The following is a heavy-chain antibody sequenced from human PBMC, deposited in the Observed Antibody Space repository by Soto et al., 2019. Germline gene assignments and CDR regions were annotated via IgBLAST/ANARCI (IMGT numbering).Heavy chain of an antibody. CDR1: GYTFTTYD. V-gene: IGHV1-8*01. CDR2: MNSKSGNT. J-gene: IGHJ6*03. CDR3: ARGFLARDHYYYMDV. Sequence: QVQLVQYGAEVKKPGASVKVSCEASGYTFTTYDINWVRQATGQGLEWMGWMNSKSGNTGYAQKFQGRLTMTRDPSISTAYMELSSLTSDDAAIYFCARGFLARDHYYYMDVWGKGTTVTVSS.